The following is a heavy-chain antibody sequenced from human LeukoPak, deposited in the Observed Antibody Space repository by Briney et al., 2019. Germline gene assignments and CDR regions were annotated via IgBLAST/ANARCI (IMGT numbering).Heavy chain of an antibody. CDR2: ISGGGGST. J-gene: IGHJ3*02. CDR1: GLTFSSYA. CDR3: AIYGGSGTNAFDM. Sequence: GGSLRLSCAASGLTFSSYAMTWVRQGPGKGLEWVSDISGGGGSTYYADSVKGRFTISRDNSKNTLYLQMHSLRAEDTAVYHCAIYGGSGTNAFDMWGQGTMVTVSS. D-gene: IGHD5-12*01. V-gene: IGHV3-23*01.